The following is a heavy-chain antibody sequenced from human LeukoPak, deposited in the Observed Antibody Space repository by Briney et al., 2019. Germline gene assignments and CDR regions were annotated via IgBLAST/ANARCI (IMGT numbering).Heavy chain of an antibody. CDR1: GXTFTSYW. CDR2: IDSDGSTT. J-gene: IGHJ4*02. CDR3: ARDEQHLVPFDY. Sequence: GGSLRLSCAASGXTFTSYWVHWVRQAPGKGLVWVSRIDSDGSTTSYADSVKGRFTISRDNAKNTLYLQMNSLRAEDTAVYYCARDEQHLVPFDYWGQGTLVTVSS. D-gene: IGHD6-13*01. V-gene: IGHV3-74*01.